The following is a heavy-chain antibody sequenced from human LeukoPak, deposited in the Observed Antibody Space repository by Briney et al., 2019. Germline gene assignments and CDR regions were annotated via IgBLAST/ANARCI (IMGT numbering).Heavy chain of an antibody. D-gene: IGHD6-19*01. CDR1: GGSLSDYY. CDR2: INHGGST. J-gene: IGHJ1*01. V-gene: IGHV4-34*01. Sequence: SETLSLTCAVQGGSLSDYYWSWIRQPPGKGLEWIGEINHGGSTNYNPSLKSRVSTSVDTSKNQFSLKLSSVTAADTAVYYCARGRVSSIAVAGTGYFQHWGQGTLVTVSS. CDR3: ARGRVSSIAVAGTGYFQH.